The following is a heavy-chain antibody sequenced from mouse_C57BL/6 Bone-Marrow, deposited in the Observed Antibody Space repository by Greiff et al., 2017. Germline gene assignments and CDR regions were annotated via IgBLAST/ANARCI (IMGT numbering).Heavy chain of an antibody. V-gene: IGHV3-6*01. CDR3: ARDPLIYYYGSSLYFDY. J-gene: IGHJ2*01. Sequence: EVKLLESGPGLVKPSQSLSLTCSVTGYSITSGYYWNWIRQFPGNKLEWMGYISYDGSNNYNPSLKNRISITRDTSKNQFFLKLNSVTTEDTATYYCARDPLIYYYGSSLYFDYWGQGTTLTVSS. CDR1: GYSITSGYY. D-gene: IGHD1-1*01. CDR2: ISYDGSN.